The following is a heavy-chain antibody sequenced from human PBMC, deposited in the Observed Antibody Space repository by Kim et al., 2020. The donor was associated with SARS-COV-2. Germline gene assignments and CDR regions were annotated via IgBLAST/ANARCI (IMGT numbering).Heavy chain of an antibody. Sequence: GGSLRLSCAASGFTFSDYYMSWTRQAPGKGLEWVSYISSSGSTIYYADSVKGRFTISRDNAKNSLYLQMNSLRAEDTAVYYCARSRYFDWSKAGGPNFDYWGQGTLVTVSS. J-gene: IGHJ4*02. CDR2: ISSSGSTI. D-gene: IGHD3-9*01. CDR3: ARSRYFDWSKAGGPNFDY. V-gene: IGHV3-11*01. CDR1: GFTFSDYY.